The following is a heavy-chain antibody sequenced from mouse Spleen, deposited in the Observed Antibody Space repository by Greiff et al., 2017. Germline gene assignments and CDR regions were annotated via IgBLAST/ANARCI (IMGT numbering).Heavy chain of an antibody. V-gene: IGHV1-47*01. Sequence: QVQLQQSGAELVKPGASVKMSCKASGYTFTTYPIEWMKQNHGKSLEWIGNFHPYNDDTKYNEKFKGKATLTVEKSSSTVYLELSRLTSDDSAVYYCARRGYGSSYRYWYFDVWGAGTTVTVSS. J-gene: IGHJ1*01. CDR1: GYTFTTYP. CDR3: ARRGYGSSYRYWYFDV. CDR2: FHPYNDDT. D-gene: IGHD1-1*01.